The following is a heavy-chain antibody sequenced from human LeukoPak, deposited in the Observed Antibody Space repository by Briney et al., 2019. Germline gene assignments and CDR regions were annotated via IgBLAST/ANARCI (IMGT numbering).Heavy chain of an antibody. V-gene: IGHV3-23*01. D-gene: IGHD2/OR15-2a*01. CDR3: VNRWVSMTQVDY. Sequence: GGSLRLSCAASGFTSSNFAMSWVRQAPGKGLEWVSAISGGGGNTYYADSVKGRFTISRDNSKNTLYLQMNSLRAEDTAVYYCVNRWVSMTQVDYWGQGTLVTVSS. J-gene: IGHJ4*02. CDR2: ISGGGGNT. CDR1: GFTSSNFA.